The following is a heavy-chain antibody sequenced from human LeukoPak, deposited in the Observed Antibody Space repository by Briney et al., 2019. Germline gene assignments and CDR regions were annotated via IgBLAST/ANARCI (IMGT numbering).Heavy chain of an antibody. CDR3: ARQMKPLAQGIDN. CDR1: GYTFTDYY. CDR2: INPHSGDA. D-gene: IGHD1-14*01. J-gene: IGHJ4*02. V-gene: IGHV1-2*02. Sequence: ASVKVSCKASGYTFTDYYIHWVRQAPGQGLEFMGWINPHSGDANYAQKFQGRITMSRDTSITTAYMEMSRLRIDDTAVYYCARQMKPLAQGIDNWGQGTLVTVSS.